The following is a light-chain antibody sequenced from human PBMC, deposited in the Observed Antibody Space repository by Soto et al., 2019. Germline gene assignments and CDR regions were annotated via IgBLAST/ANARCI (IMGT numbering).Light chain of an antibody. CDR1: QSISSY. V-gene: IGKV1-39*01. J-gene: IGKJ1*01. CDR3: QQSYSTTWT. Sequence: IRMTQSPSSLSASVGDRVTITCRASQSISSYLNWYQQKPGKAPKLLIYAASSLQSGVPSRFSGSGSGTDFTLTISSLQPEDFATYSCQQSYSTTWTFGQGTKV. CDR2: AAS.